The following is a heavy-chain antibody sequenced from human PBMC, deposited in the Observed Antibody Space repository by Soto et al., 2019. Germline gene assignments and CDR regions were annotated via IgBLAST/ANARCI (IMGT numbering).Heavy chain of an antibody. V-gene: IGHV3-49*03. CDR1: GFTFGDYA. CDR2: IRSKAYGGTT. Sequence: GGSLRLSCTASGFTFGDYAMSWFRQAPGKGLEWVGFIRSKAYGGTTEYAASVKGRFTISRDDSKSIAYLQMNSLKTEDTAVYYCTRDVVVAANPYYYYYGMDVWGQGTTVTVSS. D-gene: IGHD2-15*01. CDR3: TRDVVVAANPYYYYYGMDV. J-gene: IGHJ6*02.